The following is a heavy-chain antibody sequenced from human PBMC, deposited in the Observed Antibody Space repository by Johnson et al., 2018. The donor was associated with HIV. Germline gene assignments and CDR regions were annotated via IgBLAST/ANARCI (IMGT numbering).Heavy chain of an antibody. Sequence: VKLVESGGGVVRPGGSLRLSCAASGFSFGDYGMSWVRQAPGKGLEWVARINAKVNGGTTDYAAPVKGRFTISRDDSKNTLYLQMNSLKTEDTAVYYCTTDHTPRYYDFWFDIWGQGTMVTVSS. J-gene: IGHJ3*02. D-gene: IGHD3-3*01. V-gene: IGHV3-15*01. CDR3: TTDHTPRYYDFWFDI. CDR1: GFSFGDYG. CDR2: INAKVNGGTT.